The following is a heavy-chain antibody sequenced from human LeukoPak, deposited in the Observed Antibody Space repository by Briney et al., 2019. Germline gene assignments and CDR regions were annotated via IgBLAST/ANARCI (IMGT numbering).Heavy chain of an antibody. CDR3: ASTRRIEGGAFDI. J-gene: IGHJ3*02. CDR1: GGSISSYY. V-gene: IGHV4-59*01. Sequence: SETLSLTCTVSGGSISSYYWSWIRQPPGKGLEWIGYIYYSGSTNYNPSLKSRVTISVDTSKNQFSLKLSSVTAADTAVYYCASTRRIEGGAFDIWGQGTMVTVSS. CDR2: IYYSGST. D-gene: IGHD2-21*01.